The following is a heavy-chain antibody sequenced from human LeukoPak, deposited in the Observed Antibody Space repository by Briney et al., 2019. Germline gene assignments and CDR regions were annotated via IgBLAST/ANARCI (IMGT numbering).Heavy chain of an antibody. CDR2: IGTSDNAT. Sequence: GGSLRLSCAASGFTFRNYALSWVRQAPGKGPEWVSSIGTSDNATYYADSVKGRFTIFRDNSKNTLYLQMNSLRAEDTAVYYCARDQAFDWYYYYYGMDVWGLGTTVSVSS. D-gene: IGHD3-9*01. CDR1: GFTFRNYA. J-gene: IGHJ6*02. CDR3: ARDQAFDWYYYYYGMDV. V-gene: IGHV3-23*01.